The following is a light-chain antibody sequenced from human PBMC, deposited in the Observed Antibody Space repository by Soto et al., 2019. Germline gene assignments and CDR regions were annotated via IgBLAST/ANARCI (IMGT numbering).Light chain of an antibody. CDR1: SSDVGGYNY. CDR2: EVS. Sequence: QSALTQPPSESGSPGQSVTISCTGTSSDVGGYNYVSWYQQHPGKAPKLMIYEVSKRPSGVPDRFSGSKSGNTASLTVSGLQAEDDADYYCSSYAGSNFVVFGGGTKLTVL. V-gene: IGLV2-8*01. CDR3: SSYAGSNFVV. J-gene: IGLJ2*01.